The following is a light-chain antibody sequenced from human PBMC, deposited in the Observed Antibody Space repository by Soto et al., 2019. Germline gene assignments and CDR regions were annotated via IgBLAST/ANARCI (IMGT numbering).Light chain of an antibody. CDR1: QSVSIS. Sequence: EIVLAQSPATLSLSPGERATLSCRASQSVSISLAWYQQKPGLAPRLLIYDASNRATGVPARFSGSGSGTDFTRTGSILEPEDFALYYGQQRSNWPPEITVGQGTRLEIK. V-gene: IGKV3-11*01. J-gene: IGKJ5*01. CDR2: DAS. CDR3: QQRSNWPPEIT.